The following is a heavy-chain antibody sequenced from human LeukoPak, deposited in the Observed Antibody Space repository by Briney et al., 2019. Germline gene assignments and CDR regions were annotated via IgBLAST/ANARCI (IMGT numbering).Heavy chain of an antibody. D-gene: IGHD2-21*02. CDR1: GGSLSSYY. CDR3: ARQLREFDFDY. CDR2: IYYSGST. V-gene: IGHV4-59*08. Sequence: PPETLSLTCTVSGGSLSSYYWSWIRQPPGKGLEWIGYIYYSGSTNYNPSLKSRVTISVDTSKNQFSLKLSSVTAADTAVYYCARQLREFDFDYWGQGTLVTVSS. J-gene: IGHJ4*02.